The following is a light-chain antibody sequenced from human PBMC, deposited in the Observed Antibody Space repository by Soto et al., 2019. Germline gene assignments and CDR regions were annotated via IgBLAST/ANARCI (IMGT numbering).Light chain of an antibody. J-gene: IGKJ4*01. CDR2: GAS. Sequence: IVMPQSPATLSVSPGERATLSCRASQSVSSNLAWYQQKPGQAPRLLIYGASTRATDIPARFSGSGSGTEFTLTISSLQSEDFALYYCQQYNNWPLTFGGGTKVDIK. CDR3: QQYNNWPLT. CDR1: QSVSSN. V-gene: IGKV3-15*01.